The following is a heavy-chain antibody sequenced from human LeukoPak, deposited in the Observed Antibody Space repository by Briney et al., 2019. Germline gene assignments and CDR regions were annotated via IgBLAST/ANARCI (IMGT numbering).Heavy chain of an antibody. Sequence: ASVKVSCKASGHTLTEISMHWVRQAPGQGLEWMGWISAYNGNTNYAQKLQGRVTMTTDTSTSTAYMELRSLRSDDTAVYYCARQGLVVTSLDYWGQGTLVTVSS. CDR2: ISAYNGNT. V-gene: IGHV1-18*01. J-gene: IGHJ4*02. CDR1: GHTLTEIS. CDR3: ARQGLVVTSLDY. D-gene: IGHD3-22*01.